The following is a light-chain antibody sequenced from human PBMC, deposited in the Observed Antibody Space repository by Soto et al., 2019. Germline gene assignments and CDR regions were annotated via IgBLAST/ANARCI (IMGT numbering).Light chain of an antibody. CDR2: GAS. CDR1: QSISSN. J-gene: IGKJ5*01. Sequence: EIVVTQSPATLSVSPGERATLSCWASQSISSNLAWYQQKAGQAPRLLIYGASGRADGIPHRFSGSGFGTDFTLTISKVEPEDFAVYYCQQYGTPRSVTFGQVTRLEIK. V-gene: IGKV3-20*01. CDR3: QQYGTPRSVT.